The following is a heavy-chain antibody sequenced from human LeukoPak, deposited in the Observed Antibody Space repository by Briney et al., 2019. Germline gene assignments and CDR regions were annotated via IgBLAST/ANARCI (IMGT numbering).Heavy chain of an antibody. CDR3: ARAANYDSSGYYFDY. CDR1: GYTFISYY. Sequence: GASVKVSCKASGYTFISYYMHWGRQAPGQGLEGMGIINPSGGSTNYAQKCQCRVTMTRDTSTSTVYMELNSLRSEYTAVYYCARAANYDSSGYYFDYWGQGTLVTVSS. J-gene: IGHJ4*02. V-gene: IGHV1-46*01. CDR2: INPSGGST. D-gene: IGHD3-22*01.